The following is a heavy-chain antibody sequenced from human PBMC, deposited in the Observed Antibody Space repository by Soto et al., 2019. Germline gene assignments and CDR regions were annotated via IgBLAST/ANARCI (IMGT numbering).Heavy chain of an antibody. D-gene: IGHD3-3*01. J-gene: IGHJ3*02. V-gene: IGHV4-31*03. Sequence: SETLSLTCTVSGGSISSGGYYWSWIRQHPGKGLEWIGYIYYSGSTYYNPSLKSRATISVDTSKNQFSLKLSSVTAADTAVYYCARVGYYDFWSGYFRPDDAFDIWGQGTMVT. CDR3: ARVGYYDFWSGYFRPDDAFDI. CDR2: IYYSGST. CDR1: GGSISSGGYY.